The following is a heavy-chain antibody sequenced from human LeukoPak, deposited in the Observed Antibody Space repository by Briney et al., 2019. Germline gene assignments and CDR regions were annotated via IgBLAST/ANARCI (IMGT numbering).Heavy chain of an antibody. CDR2: ISSSGSAK. D-gene: IGHD3-10*01. CDR3: ARRGSLDN. CDR1: GFTFSNYG. J-gene: IGHJ4*02. V-gene: IGHV3-48*01. Sequence: QSGGSLRLSCAASGFTFSNYGLNWVRQAPGKGLEWVSHISSSGSAKYYADSVKGRFTISRDNAMNSLYLQMNSLRVEDTAVYYCARRGSLDNWGQGTLVTVSS.